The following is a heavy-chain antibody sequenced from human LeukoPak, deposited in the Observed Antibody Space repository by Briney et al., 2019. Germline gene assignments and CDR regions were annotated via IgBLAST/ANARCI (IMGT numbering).Heavy chain of an antibody. V-gene: IGHV4-30-2*01. CDR1: GGFISSGIYS. D-gene: IGHD4-17*01. CDR3: ARDSGDYPYYFDF. Sequence: SETLSLTCAVSGGFISSGIYSWNWIRQPPGQGLEWIGYIYHTGSTYYNPSLRSRVTISVDTSKNQFSLKLSSVTAADTAVYYCARDSGDYPYYFDFWGQGTLVTVSS. CDR2: IYHTGST. J-gene: IGHJ4*02.